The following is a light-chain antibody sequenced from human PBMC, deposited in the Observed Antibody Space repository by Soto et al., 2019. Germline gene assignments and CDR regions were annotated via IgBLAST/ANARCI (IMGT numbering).Light chain of an antibody. V-gene: IGKV3-20*01. Sequence: EIVLAQSPCTLSLSPAERATLSCRASQTISSRYLTWYQQKSGQVPRLLIYGTSSRATGIPDRFSGSGSETDFTLTINGLEPEDFAMYFCQQYESSPWTFGQGTKVDNK. CDR3: QQYESSPWT. J-gene: IGKJ1*01. CDR1: QTISSRY. CDR2: GTS.